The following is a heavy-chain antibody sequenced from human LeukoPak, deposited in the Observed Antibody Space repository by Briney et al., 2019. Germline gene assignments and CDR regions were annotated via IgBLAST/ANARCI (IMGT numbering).Heavy chain of an antibody. CDR3: ARAGYGSGQGFAYDI. D-gene: IGHD6-19*01. V-gene: IGHV3-11*01. J-gene: IGHJ3*02. CDR2: ISNSGYTI. Sequence: PGGSLRLSCAASGFIFSDYYMSWIRQAPGKGPEWISYISNSGYTIYYADSVRGRFTISRDNAKNSVYLQMDSLGVDDTAFYYCARAGYGSGQGFAYDIWGQGTKATVSS. CDR1: GFIFSDYY.